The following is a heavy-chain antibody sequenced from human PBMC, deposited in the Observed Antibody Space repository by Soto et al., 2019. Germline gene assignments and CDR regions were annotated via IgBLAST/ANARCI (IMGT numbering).Heavy chain of an antibody. V-gene: IGHV3-30*18. Sequence: QVQLVESGGGVVQPGRSLRLSCAASGFTFSSYGMHWVRQAPGKGLEWVAVISYDGSNKYYADSVKCRFTISRDNSKNALYLQMNILRAEDTAVYYCAKTFWSGYPLWVDVWGQGTTVTVSS. CDR3: AKTFWSGYPLWVDV. D-gene: IGHD3-3*01. CDR1: GFTFSSYG. J-gene: IGHJ6*02. CDR2: ISYDGSNK.